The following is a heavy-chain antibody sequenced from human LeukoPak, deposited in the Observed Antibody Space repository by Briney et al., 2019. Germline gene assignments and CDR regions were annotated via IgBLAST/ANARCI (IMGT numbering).Heavy chain of an antibody. V-gene: IGHV4-39*01. CDR1: GGSISGSSHY. CDR3: ARGVVPAAIPQPYYYYYYMDV. J-gene: IGHJ6*03. Sequence: SETLSLTCTVSGGSISGSSHYWGWIRQPPGQGLEWIGNIHYSGITYYNPSLKSRVTVSVDTSKNQFSLKLSSVTAADTAVYYCARGVVPAAIPQPYYYYYYMDVWGKGTTVTVSS. D-gene: IGHD2-2*02. CDR2: IHYSGIT.